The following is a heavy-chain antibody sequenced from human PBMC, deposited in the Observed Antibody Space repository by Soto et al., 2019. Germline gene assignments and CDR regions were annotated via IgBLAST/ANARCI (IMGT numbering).Heavy chain of an antibody. V-gene: IGHV3-30*18. CDR2: ISYDGSNK. CDR3: AKDRFRYCSGGSCSPDY. D-gene: IGHD2-15*01. Sequence: AGGSLRLSCAASGFTFISYGMHWVRQAPGKGLEWVAVISYDGSNKYYADSVKGRFTISRDNSKNTLYLQMNSLRAEDTAVYYCAKDRFRYCSGGSCSPDYWGQGTLVTVSS. CDR1: GFTFISYG. J-gene: IGHJ4*02.